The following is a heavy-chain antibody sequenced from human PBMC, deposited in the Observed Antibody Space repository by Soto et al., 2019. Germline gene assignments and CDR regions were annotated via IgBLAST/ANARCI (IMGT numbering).Heavy chain of an antibody. CDR1: GGTFSSYA. Sequence: GASLKVSCRASGGTFSSYAIRWVREAPGQGHEWIGGIIAIFGTANYAEKLQGSGTTIAAESTSTAYMELSSRRSGDTAVYYCASSQDRIAARLYYFDYWGQGTLVTVSS. J-gene: IGHJ4*02. V-gene: IGHV1-69*13. CDR3: ASSQDRIAARLYYFDY. CDR2: IIAIFGTA. D-gene: IGHD6-13*01.